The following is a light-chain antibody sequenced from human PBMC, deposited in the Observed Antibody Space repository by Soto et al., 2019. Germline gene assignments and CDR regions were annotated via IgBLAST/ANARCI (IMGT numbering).Light chain of an antibody. CDR3: ISYTSDDVRYV. CDR1: NSDVGLYDF. Sequence: QSVLTQPASVSGTPGQSITISCTGSNSDVGLYDFVSWYQHHPGRAPKLIVSEVSHRPSGISNRFSGSKSGNTASLTISGLQSEDEADYYCISYTSDDVRYVFGTGTKVTVL. CDR2: EVS. V-gene: IGLV2-14*01. J-gene: IGLJ1*01.